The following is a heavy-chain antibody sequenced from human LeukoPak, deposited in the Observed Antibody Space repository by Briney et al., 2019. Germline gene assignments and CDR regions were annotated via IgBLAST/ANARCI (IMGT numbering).Heavy chain of an antibody. J-gene: IGHJ4*02. V-gene: IGHV4-4*02. CDR1: GGSISSSNW. CDR3: ARDGSSSWPYAPLDY. Sequence: PSGTLSLTCAVSGGSISSSNWWSWVRPPPGKGLEWIGEIYHSGSTNYNPSLKSRVTISVDKSKNQFSLKLSSVTAADTAVYYCARDGSSSWPYAPLDYWGQGTLVTVSS. CDR2: IYHSGST. D-gene: IGHD6-13*01.